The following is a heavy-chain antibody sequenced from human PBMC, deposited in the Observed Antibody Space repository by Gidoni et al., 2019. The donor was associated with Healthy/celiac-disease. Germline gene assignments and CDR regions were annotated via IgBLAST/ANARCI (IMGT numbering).Heavy chain of an antibody. CDR1: GFTFIGSA. CDR2: SRSNATCDAT. D-gene: IGHD3-16*01. J-gene: IGHJ6*02. Sequence: VQLVESGGGLVQPGGSLNLSCAASGFTFIGSAIPWVRQASGKGLEWVGRSRSNATCDATAYAALVKGRFTINREDSKTTAYLQIISSKTYDTAVYYCTRRGWAPQTYGLDVWGQGTTVTVSS. CDR3: TRRGWAPQTYGLDV. V-gene: IGHV3-73*01.